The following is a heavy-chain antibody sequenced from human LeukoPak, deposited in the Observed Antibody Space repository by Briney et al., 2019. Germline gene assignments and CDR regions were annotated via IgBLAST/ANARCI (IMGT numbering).Heavy chain of an antibody. CDR3: ARGYGSGAFDY. CDR2: AYYRSKWYN. Sequence: SQTLSRTCAISGDSVSSNSAVWNWIRQSPSRGLEWLGRAYYRSKWYNDYALSVKSRITINPDTSNNQFSLQLNSVTPEDTAVYYCARGYGSGAFDYWGQGTLVSVSS. V-gene: IGHV6-1*01. CDR1: GDSVSSNSAV. D-gene: IGHD3-10*01. J-gene: IGHJ4*02.